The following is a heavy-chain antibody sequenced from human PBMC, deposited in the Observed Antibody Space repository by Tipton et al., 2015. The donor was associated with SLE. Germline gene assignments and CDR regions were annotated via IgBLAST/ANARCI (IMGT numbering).Heavy chain of an antibody. V-gene: IGHV4-59*01. CDR1: GGSISRYY. Sequence: GLVKPSETLSLTCTVSGGSISRYYWSWIRQPPGKGLEWIGYIFYSGSTHYNPSLKSRVTISLDTSNNHFSLKLRSVTAADTAVYYCARVGSGDRPYAFDIWGQGTMVTVSS. CDR2: IFYSGST. CDR3: ARVGSGDRPYAFDI. J-gene: IGHJ3*02. D-gene: IGHD7-27*01.